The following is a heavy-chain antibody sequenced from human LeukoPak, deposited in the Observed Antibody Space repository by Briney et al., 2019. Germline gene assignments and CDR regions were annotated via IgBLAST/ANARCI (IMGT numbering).Heavy chain of an antibody. D-gene: IGHD6-25*01. CDR2: IKQDGSEK. J-gene: IGHJ6*02. CDR3: ARYQGGGWDV. Sequence: GGSLRLSCAASGFTFSTYWMTWVRQAPAKGLEWVANIKQDGSEKYYVDSVKGRFTISRDNAKNSLYLQMNSLRAEDTAVYYCARYQGGGWDVWGQGTTVTVSS. CDR1: GFTFSTYW. V-gene: IGHV3-7*01.